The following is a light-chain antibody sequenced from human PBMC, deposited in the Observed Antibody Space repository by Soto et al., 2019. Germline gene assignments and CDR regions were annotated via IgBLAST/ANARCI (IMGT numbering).Light chain of an antibody. CDR3: QQYNSYWT. V-gene: IGKV1-5*01. CDR2: DAS. J-gene: IGKJ1*01. Sequence: DIQMTQSPSSLSASVGDRVTITCRASQSISSRLAWYQQKPGKAPKLLISDASNLESGVPSRFSGSGSGTEFTLTISSLQPDDFATYYCQQYNSYWTFGQGTKVDIK. CDR1: QSISSR.